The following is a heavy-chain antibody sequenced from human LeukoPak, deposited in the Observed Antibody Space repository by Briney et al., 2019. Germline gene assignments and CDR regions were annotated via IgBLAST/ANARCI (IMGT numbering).Heavy chain of an antibody. J-gene: IGHJ6*02. D-gene: IGHD3-10*01. V-gene: IGHV1-2*02. Sequence: VSVKVSCKPSGYTLTGYYMYWVRQAPGQGLEWMGWVNPNSGGTNYAQKFQGRVTMTRDTSISTAYRELSRLRSDDTAVYYCASSILWFGENKYGMDVWGQGTTVTVSS. CDR3: ASSILWFGENKYGMDV. CDR1: GYTLTGYY. CDR2: VNPNSGGT.